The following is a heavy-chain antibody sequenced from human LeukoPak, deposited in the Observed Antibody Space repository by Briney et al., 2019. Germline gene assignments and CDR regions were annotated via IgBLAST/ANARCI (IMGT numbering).Heavy chain of an antibody. V-gene: IGHV4-4*02. CDR2: IYHSGST. D-gene: IGHD5-24*01. J-gene: IGHJ4*02. CDR3: ARDGRDGYNYLGY. Sequence: SETLSLTRAVSGGSINNNNWWSWVRQPPGKGLEWIGEIYHSGSTYYNPSLKSRVTISVDTSKNQFSLKLSSVTAADTAVYYCARDGRDGYNYLGYWGQGTLVTVSS. CDR1: GGSINNNNW.